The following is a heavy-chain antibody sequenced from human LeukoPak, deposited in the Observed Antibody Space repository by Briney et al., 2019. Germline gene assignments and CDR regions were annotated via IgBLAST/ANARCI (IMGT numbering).Heavy chain of an antibody. D-gene: IGHD6-13*01. V-gene: IGHV4-34*01. CDR3: ASTFIIAAVVDY. J-gene: IGHJ4*02. CDR1: GGSFSGYY. CDR2: IYYSGST. Sequence: SETLSLTCAVYGGSFSGYYWSWIRQPPGKGLEWIGSIYYSGSTYYNPSLKSRVTISVDTSKNQFSLKLSSVTAADTAVYYCASTFIIAAVVDYWGQGTLVTVSS.